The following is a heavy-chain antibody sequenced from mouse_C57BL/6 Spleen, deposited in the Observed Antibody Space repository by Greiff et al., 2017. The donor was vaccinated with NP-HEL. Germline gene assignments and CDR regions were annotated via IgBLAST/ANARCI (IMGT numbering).Heavy chain of an antibody. Sequence: VQLQQPGAELVKPGASVKLSCKASGYTFTSYWMQWVKQRPGQGLEWIGEIDPAGSYTNYNQKFKGKATLTVDTSSSTAYLQLSSLTSEDSAVFYCADYGSSENYFDYWGQGTTLTVSS. CDR1: GYTFTSYW. D-gene: IGHD1-1*01. CDR3: ADYGSSENYFDY. J-gene: IGHJ2*01. V-gene: IGHV1-50*01. CDR2: IDPAGSYT.